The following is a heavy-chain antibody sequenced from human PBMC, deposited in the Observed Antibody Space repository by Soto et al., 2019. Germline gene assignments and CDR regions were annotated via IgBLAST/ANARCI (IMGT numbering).Heavy chain of an antibody. D-gene: IGHD6-19*01. CDR2: IYPGDSDT. J-gene: IGHJ4*02. V-gene: IGHV5-51*01. CDR1: GYSFTSYW. Sequence: GESLKISCKGSGYSFTSYWIGWVRQMPGKGLEWMGIIYPGDSDTRYSPSFQGQVTISADKSISTAYLQWSSLKASDTAMYYCARQTKTTVAGPYYFDYWGQGTLVTVSS. CDR3: ARQTKTTVAGPYYFDY.